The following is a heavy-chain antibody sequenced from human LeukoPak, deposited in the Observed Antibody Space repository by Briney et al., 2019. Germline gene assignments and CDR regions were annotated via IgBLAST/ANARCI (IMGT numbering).Heavy chain of an antibody. CDR2: IYPGDSDT. Sequence: GESLKISCKGSGYSFTSYWIGWVRQMPGEGLEWMGIIYPGDSDTRYSPSFQGQVTISADKSISTAYMELSRLRSDDTAVYYCARESYDSSLYYFDYWGQGTLVTVSS. CDR3: ARESYDSSLYYFDY. D-gene: IGHD3-22*01. CDR1: GYSFTSYW. J-gene: IGHJ4*02. V-gene: IGHV5-51*01.